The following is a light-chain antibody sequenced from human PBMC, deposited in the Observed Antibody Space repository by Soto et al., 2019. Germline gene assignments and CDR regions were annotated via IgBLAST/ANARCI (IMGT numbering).Light chain of an antibody. CDR1: QSISYY. CDR2: ATS. CDR3: QQSYSTPLT. V-gene: IGKV1-39*01. J-gene: IGKJ4*01. Sequence: DIQMTQSPSSLSASVGDSVSITCRATQSISYYCNWYQQKPGTAPRLLIYATSSLQSGVPSRFSANRSVTDFTLSISSLQPEDSGTYYCQQSYSTPLTFGGGTKVEIK.